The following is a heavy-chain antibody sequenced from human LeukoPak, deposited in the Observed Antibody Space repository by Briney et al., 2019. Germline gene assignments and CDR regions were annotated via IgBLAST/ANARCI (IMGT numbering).Heavy chain of an antibody. Sequence: RASVKVSCKTSGYIFTDYAIVWVRQAPGQGLEWMGGIIPIFGTANYAQKFQGRVTITADEFTSTAYMELSSPRSEDTAVYYCARDQYNWNYFDYWGQGTLVTVSS. J-gene: IGHJ4*02. V-gene: IGHV1-69*13. CDR3: ARDQYNWNYFDY. CDR2: IIPIFGTA. D-gene: IGHD1-20*01. CDR1: GYIFTDYA.